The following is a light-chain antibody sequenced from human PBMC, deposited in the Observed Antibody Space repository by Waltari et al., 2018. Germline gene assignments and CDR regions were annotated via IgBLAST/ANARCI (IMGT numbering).Light chain of an antibody. CDR1: QSVTSIS. V-gene: IGKV3-20*01. CDR3: QQYDGEVVT. CDR2: GTS. Sequence: CSASQSVTSISLTCYHQKLGQAPRLLIYGTSTRATGIPDRFSGSGSGTDFTLTISRLEPEDFAVYYCQQYDGEVVTFGGGTKVEI. J-gene: IGKJ4*01.